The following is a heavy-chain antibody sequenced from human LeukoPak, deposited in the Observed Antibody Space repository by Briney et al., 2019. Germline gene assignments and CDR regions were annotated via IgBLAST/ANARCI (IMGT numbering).Heavy chain of an antibody. CDR3: AKDYCSGGSCSFDY. V-gene: IGHV3-30*18. CDR1: GSTFSSYG. Sequence: GGSLRLSCAASGSTFSSYGMHWVRQAPGKGLEWVAVISYDGSNKYYADSVKGRFTISRDNSKNTLYLQMNSLRAEDTAVYYCAKDYCSGGSCSFDYWGQGTLVTVSS. D-gene: IGHD2-15*01. J-gene: IGHJ4*02. CDR2: ISYDGSNK.